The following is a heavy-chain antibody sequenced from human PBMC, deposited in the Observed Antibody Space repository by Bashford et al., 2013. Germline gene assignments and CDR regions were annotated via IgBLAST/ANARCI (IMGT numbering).Heavy chain of an antibody. CDR2: IIPLFGTA. CDR1: GGTFSSYA. CDR3: ARQMRGNSAIGYHSGMDV. J-gene: IGHJ6*02. D-gene: IGHD5-12*01. V-gene: IGHV1-69*13. Sequence: SVKVSCKASGGTFSSYALSWVRQAPGQGLEWMGGIIPLFGTATYAQNFQGRVTITADESTNTAYMDLSSLRSGDTALYYCARQMRGNSAIGYHSGMDVWGQGTTVTVSS.